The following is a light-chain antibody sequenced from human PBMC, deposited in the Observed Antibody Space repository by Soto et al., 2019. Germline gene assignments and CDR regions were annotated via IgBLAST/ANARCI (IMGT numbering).Light chain of an antibody. CDR1: QSVSSGY. J-gene: IGKJ1*01. CDR2: GAA. V-gene: IGKV3-20*01. CDR3: QQYGSSSWT. Sequence: EMEFKQSPGTLSLSPGERATLSCRASQSVSSGYLAWYQQKPGQAPRLLIYGAASRATGIPDRFSGSGSGTDFTLTISRLEPEDFAVYYCQQYGSSSWTFGQGTKVDIK.